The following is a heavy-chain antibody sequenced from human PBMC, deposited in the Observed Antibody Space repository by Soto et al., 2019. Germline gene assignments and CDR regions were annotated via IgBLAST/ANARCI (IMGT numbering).Heavy chain of an antibody. Sequence: PGESLKISCKGFGYSFTSSWIGWVRQMPGKGLEWMGIIYPSDSDTKYSPSFQGQVTISADKSSSTAYLQWSSLKASDTAMYYCARSMATSEDSWGQGTLVTVSS. J-gene: IGHJ4*02. V-gene: IGHV5-51*01. CDR2: IYPSDSDT. CDR3: ARSMATSEDS. CDR1: GYSFTSSW. D-gene: IGHD6-6*01.